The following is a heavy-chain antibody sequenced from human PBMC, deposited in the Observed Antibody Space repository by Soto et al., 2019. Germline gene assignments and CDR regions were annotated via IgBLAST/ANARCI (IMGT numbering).Heavy chain of an antibody. CDR1: GGSISSGDYY. J-gene: IGHJ5*02. V-gene: IGHV4-30-4*01. Sequence: SETLSLTCTVSGGSISSGDYYWSWIRQPPGKGLEWIGYIYYSGSTSYNPSLKSRVTISVDTSKNQFSLKLSSVTVADTAVYYCAGLQSMRLSGLDPWGQGTLVTVSS. CDR2: IYYSGST. CDR3: AGLQSMRLSGLDP. D-gene: IGHD3-16*02.